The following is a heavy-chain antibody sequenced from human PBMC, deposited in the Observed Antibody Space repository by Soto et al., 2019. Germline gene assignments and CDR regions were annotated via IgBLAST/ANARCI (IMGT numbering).Heavy chain of an antibody. V-gene: IGHV1-69*01. CDR1: GGTFSSYA. CDR3: ARSQGSSTSLEIYYYYYYGMDV. D-gene: IGHD2-2*01. Sequence: QVQLVQSGAEVKKPGSSVKVSCKASGGTFSSYAISWVRQAPGQGLEWMGGLIPISGTANYAQKFQGRVTITADEATSTAYMELRSLRSEDTAVYYCARSQGSSTSLEIYYYYYYGMDVWGQGTTVTVSS. CDR2: LIPISGTA. J-gene: IGHJ6*02.